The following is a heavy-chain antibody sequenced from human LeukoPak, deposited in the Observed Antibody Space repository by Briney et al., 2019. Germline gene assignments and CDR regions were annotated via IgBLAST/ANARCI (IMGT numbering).Heavy chain of an antibody. V-gene: IGHV3-7*01. J-gene: IGHJ3*01. D-gene: IGHD3-10*01. CDR3: AREDYYGSGNYVAWGGAFDV. Sequence: PGESLRLSCDASGFSISSYWMTWVRQAPGKGLEWVANIKHDGSENYYVDYVKGRFTISRDNAKISVYLQMNSRRAEDTAVYYCAREDYYGSGNYVAWGGAFDVWGQGTTVTVSS. CDR1: GFSISSYW. CDR2: IKHDGSEN.